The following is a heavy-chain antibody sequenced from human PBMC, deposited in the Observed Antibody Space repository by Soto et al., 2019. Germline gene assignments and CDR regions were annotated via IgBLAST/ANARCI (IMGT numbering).Heavy chain of an antibody. Sequence: ASVKVSCKASGYTFSSYDINWVRQATGQGLEWMGWMNPNSGGTGYAQKFQGRVTMTEDTSTDAAYMELSSLRSEDTAVYYCATDTNVAATNFGAFDIWGQGTMVTVSS. D-gene: IGHD2-15*01. J-gene: IGHJ3*02. V-gene: IGHV1-8*01. CDR3: ATDTNVAATNFGAFDI. CDR1: GYTFSSYD. CDR2: MNPNSGGT.